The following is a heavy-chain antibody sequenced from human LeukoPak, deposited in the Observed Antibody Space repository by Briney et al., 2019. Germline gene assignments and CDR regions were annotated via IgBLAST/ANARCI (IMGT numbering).Heavy chain of an antibody. D-gene: IGHD3-22*01. CDR1: GFTFSDYY. Sequence: GGSLRLSCAASGFTFSDYYMSWIRQAPGKGLEWVSYISSSGSTIYYADSVKGRFTISRDNAKNSLYLRMNSLRAEDTAVYYCARDYYDSSGYYAHLDYWGQGTLVTVSS. CDR3: ARDYYDSSGYYAHLDY. J-gene: IGHJ4*02. V-gene: IGHV3-11*01. CDR2: ISSSGSTI.